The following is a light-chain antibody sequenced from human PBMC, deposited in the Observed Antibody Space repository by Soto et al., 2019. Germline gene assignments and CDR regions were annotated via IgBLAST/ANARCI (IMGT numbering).Light chain of an antibody. Sequence: EIGLTQSPGTLSLSPGERATLSCRASQSVSSSYLAWYQQRPGQAPRLLIYVASSRATGVPDRFSGSGSGTDFTLTISRLEPEDFAVYYCQQYGSSPITFGQGTRLAIK. CDR3: QQYGSSPIT. CDR2: VAS. CDR1: QSVSSSY. V-gene: IGKV3-20*01. J-gene: IGKJ5*01.